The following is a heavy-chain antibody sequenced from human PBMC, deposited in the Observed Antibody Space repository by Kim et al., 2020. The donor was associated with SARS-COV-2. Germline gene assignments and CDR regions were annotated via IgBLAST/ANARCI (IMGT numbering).Heavy chain of an antibody. D-gene: IGHD3-9*01. Sequence: SETLSLTCTVSGGSISSGGYYWSWIRQHPGKGLEWIGYIYYSGSTYYNPSLKSRVTISVDTSKNQFSLKLSSVTAADTAVYYCARLKGAGYYSFDYWGQGTLVTVSS. J-gene: IGHJ4*02. V-gene: IGHV4-31*03. CDR3: ARLKGAGYYSFDY. CDR2: IYYSGST. CDR1: GGSISSGGYY.